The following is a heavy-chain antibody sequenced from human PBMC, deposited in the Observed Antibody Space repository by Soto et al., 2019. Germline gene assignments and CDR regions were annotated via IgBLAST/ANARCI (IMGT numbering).Heavy chain of an antibody. V-gene: IGHV3-7*01. J-gene: IGHJ4*02. CDR1: GFALRTYW. CDR2: IKQDGSAK. CDR3: ARDDGYRGFDC. Sequence: EAQLVGSGGGLVQPGASLRLSCAASGFALRTYWMSWVRQAPGKGLEWVANIKQDGSAKFYVDSVRGRFTISRDNANNSLYLQLNSLRAEDTAVYYCARDDGYRGFDCWGQGILVTVSS. D-gene: IGHD6-25*01.